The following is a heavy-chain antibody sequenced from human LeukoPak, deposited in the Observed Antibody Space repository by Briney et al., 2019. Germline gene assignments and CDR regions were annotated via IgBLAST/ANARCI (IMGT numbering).Heavy chain of an antibody. CDR2: ISAYNGNT. D-gene: IGHD3-9*01. Sequence: GASVKVSCKASGYTFTSYGISWVRQAPGQGLEWTGWISAYNGNTNYAQKLQGRVTMTTDTSTSTAYMELRSLRSDDTAVYYCARVRNYDILTGYPPDFDYWGQGTLVTVSS. CDR3: ARVRNYDILTGYPPDFDY. V-gene: IGHV1-18*01. J-gene: IGHJ4*02. CDR1: GYTFTSYG.